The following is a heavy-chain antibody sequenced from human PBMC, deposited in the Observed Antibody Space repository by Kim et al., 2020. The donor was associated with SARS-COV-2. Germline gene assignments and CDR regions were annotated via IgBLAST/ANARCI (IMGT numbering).Heavy chain of an antibody. J-gene: IGHJ4*02. Sequence: GGSLRLSCAASGFTFSSYAMHWVRQAPGKGLEWVAVISYDGSNKYYADSVKGRFTISRDNSKNTLYLQMNSLRAEDTAVYYCARDLEYYDSSGYYDYWGQGTLVTVSS. CDR3: ARDLEYYDSSGYYDY. CDR2: ISYDGSNK. D-gene: IGHD3-22*01. V-gene: IGHV3-30*04. CDR1: GFTFSSYA.